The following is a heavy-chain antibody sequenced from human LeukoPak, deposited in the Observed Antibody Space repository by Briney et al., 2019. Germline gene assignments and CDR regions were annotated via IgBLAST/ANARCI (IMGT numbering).Heavy chain of an antibody. CDR1: GVSLSSYW. J-gene: IGHJ4*02. V-gene: IGHV3-7*01. CDR2: MKEDGSEK. CDR3: ARDYFDY. Sequence: GGSLRLSCVASGVSLSSYWMGWVRQAPGKGLEWVANMKEDGSEKHYVDSVKGRFTISRDNAKKSVYLQMNSLRAEDTALYYCARDYFDYWGQGTLVIVSS.